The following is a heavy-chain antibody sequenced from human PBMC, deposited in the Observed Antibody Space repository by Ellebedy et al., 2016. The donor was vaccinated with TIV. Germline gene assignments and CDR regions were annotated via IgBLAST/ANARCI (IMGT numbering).Heavy chain of an antibody. CDR3: VKGAYPVPTVMAV. Sequence: GESLKISCAASGFSSSGMHWVRQAPGRGLEWVAFIRSDASNKYYADSVKGRFTISRDNSKNTLDLQMTSLRPEDTALYYCVKGAYPVPTVMAVWGQGTTVTVSS. CDR1: GFSSSG. D-gene: IGHD3-16*01. V-gene: IGHV3-30*02. CDR2: IRSDASNK. J-gene: IGHJ6*02.